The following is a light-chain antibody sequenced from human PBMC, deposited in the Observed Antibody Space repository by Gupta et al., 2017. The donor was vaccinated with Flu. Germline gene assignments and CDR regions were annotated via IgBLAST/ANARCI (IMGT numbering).Light chain of an antibody. CDR2: DVT. CDR3: SSHAGRGTWV. CDR1: SNDVGGSNR. V-gene: IGLV2-11*01. J-gene: IGLJ1*01. Sequence: QSAPNPPRSVSGSPGQSVTISCTGSSNDVGGSNRVSWYQQRPGNAPKLILYDVTERPSGVPDRFSGSKSGNTASLTISGLKVNEEADYYCSSHAGRGTWVFGTGTTVTVL.